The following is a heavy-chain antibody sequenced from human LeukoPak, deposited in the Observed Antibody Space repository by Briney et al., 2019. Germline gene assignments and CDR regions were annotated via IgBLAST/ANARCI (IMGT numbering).Heavy chain of an antibody. CDR3: ARGEGSGSYYSYFDY. J-gene: IGHJ4*02. D-gene: IGHD1-26*01. V-gene: IGHV1-2*02. CDR1: GYTFTGYY. CDR2: INPNSGGT. Sequence: ASVKVSCKASGYTFTGYYMHWVRQAPGQGLEWMGWINPNSGGTNYAQKFQGRVTMTRDTSISTAYMELSRLRSDDTAVYYCARGEGSGSYYSYFDYWGQGTLVTVSS.